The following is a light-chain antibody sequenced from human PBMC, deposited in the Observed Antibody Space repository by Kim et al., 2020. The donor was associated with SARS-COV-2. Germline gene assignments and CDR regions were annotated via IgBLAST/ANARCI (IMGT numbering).Light chain of an antibody. CDR1: TCTISRNL. CDR2: ENN. J-gene: IGLJ2*01. CDR3: QSYYKTTLI. V-gene: IGLV6-57*03. Sequence: GKAVTISCPRSTCTISRNLVQWFQPRPGSAPTSVIDENNPRPSGVPCRFSCSVYSSSNSASLSISGLMTEDDAYYCCQSYYKTTLIFGGGTKVTVL.